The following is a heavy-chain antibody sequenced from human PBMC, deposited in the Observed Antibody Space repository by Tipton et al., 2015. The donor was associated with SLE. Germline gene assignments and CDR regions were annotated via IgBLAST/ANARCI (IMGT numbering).Heavy chain of an antibody. Sequence: TLSLTCTVSGGSISSSSYYWGWIRQPAGKGLEWIGRIYTGGNTKYNPSLESRVTLSVDASKDQFSLRLTSVTAADTAVYYCVVCSPSSCSYFDYWGQGRLVTVSS. CDR3: VVCSPSSCSYFDY. CDR1: GGSISSSSYY. J-gene: IGHJ4*02. V-gene: IGHV4-61*02. CDR2: IYTGGNT. D-gene: IGHD2-2*01.